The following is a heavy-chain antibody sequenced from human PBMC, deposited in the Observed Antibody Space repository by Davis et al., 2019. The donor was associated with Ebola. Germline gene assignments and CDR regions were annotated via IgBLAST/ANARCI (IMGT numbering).Heavy chain of an antibody. D-gene: IGHD4-17*01. J-gene: IGHJ4*02. Sequence: SETLSLTCTVSGGSISSGDYYWSWIRQPPGKGLEWIGYIYYSGSTYYNPSLKSRVTISVDTSKNQFSLNLNSVSAADTAVYYCARGNSDYGEFDYWGQGTLVTVSS. CDR2: IYYSGST. CDR3: ARGNSDYGEFDY. CDR1: GGSISSGDYY. V-gene: IGHV4-30-4*02.